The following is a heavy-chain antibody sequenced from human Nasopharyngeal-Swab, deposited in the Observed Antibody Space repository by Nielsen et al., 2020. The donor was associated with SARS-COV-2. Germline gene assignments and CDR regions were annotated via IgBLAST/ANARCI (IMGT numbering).Heavy chain of an antibody. Sequence: WIRQPPGKGLEYIGSIYYSGSTNYNPSLKSRVTISVDKSKNQFSLKLSSVTAADTAVYYCASVLGYCSSTSCYYYYGMDVWGQGTTVTVSS. CDR2: IYYSGST. J-gene: IGHJ6*02. D-gene: IGHD2-2*01. CDR3: ASVLGYCSSTSCYYYYGMDV. V-gene: IGHV4-39*07.